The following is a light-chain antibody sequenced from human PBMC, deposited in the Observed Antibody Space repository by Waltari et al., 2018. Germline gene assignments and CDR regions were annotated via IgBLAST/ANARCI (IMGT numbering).Light chain of an antibody. Sequence: EIVLTQSPATLSLSPGERATLSCRASQSVSSRLAWYHQKPGQAPRFLIYVASSRATGFPGRFYGSGFRINFTLTMSSLEPGDFGVYYCKQYRGWWTFGQGTKVEIK. CDR2: VAS. CDR3: KQYRGWWT. V-gene: IGKV3-20*01. J-gene: IGKJ1*01. CDR1: QSVSSR.